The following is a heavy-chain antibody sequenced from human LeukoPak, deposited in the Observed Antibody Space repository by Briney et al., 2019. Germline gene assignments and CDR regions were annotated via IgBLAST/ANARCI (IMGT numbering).Heavy chain of an antibody. D-gene: IGHD2-15*01. CDR3: ARDHSLYCSGGSCYSGGLQGYFDY. CDR2: INPSGGST. J-gene: IGHJ4*02. V-gene: IGHV1-46*01. Sequence: ASVKVSCKASGYTFTSYYMHWVRQAPGQGLEWMGIINPSGGSTSYAQKFQGRVTMTRDTSTSTVYMELSSLRSEDTAVYYCARDHSLYCSGGSCYSGGLQGYFDYWGQGTLVTVSS. CDR1: GYTFTSYY.